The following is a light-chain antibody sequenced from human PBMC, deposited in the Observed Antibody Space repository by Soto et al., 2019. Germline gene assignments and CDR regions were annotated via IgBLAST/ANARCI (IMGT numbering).Light chain of an antibody. V-gene: IGLV1-47*01. J-gene: IGLJ2*01. CDR1: SSNIGSNY. CDR3: QSYDKSLNGNV. CDR2: RNN. Sequence: QSVLTQPPSASGTPGQRVTISCSGSSSNIGSNYVYWYQQLPGTAPKLLIYRNNQRPSGVPDRFSGSKSGTSASLAISGLQAADEADYYCQSYDKSLNGNVFGGGTKVTVL.